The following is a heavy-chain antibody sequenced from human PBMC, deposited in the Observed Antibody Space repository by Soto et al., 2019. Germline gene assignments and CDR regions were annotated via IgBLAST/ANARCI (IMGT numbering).Heavy chain of an antibody. V-gene: IGHV4-4*07. CDR1: GGSITSYY. Sequence: PSETLSLTCTVSGGSITSYYWSWIRQPAGKGLEWIGRIYSNGNTNHNPSLRSRVIMSIDTSQNQFSLRLRSVTAADTAVYYCARDRAWAAPDWYFDLWGRGTLVTVPQ. D-gene: IGHD6-25*01. CDR2: IYSNGNT. CDR3: ARDRAWAAPDWYFDL. J-gene: IGHJ2*01.